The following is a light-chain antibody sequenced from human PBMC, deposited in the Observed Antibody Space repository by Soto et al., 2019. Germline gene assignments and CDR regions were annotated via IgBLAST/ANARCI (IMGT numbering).Light chain of an antibody. CDR2: AAS. Sequence: DIPMTQSPSTLSSSVGDRVTITCRASQTISNWLAWYQQKPGKAPNLLIYAASSLVRGVPSRFSGSGSETEFTLTISSLQPDDFATYYCQHYNSYSEAFGQGTKVELK. CDR1: QTISNW. V-gene: IGKV1-5*01. CDR3: QHYNSYSEA. J-gene: IGKJ1*01.